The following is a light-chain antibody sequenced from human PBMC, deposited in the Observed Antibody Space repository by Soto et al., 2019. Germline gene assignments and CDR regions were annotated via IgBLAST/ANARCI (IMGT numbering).Light chain of an antibody. CDR2: DAS. J-gene: IGKJ5*01. CDR1: QSLNNE. V-gene: IGKV1-5*01. CDR3: QQYHRSTIT. Sequence: DIQMTQSPSTLSASVGDRVTITCRASQSLNNELAWYQQKPGKAPNLLMYDASTLERGVPSRFSGTGSGTEFTLTISSLQPDDVVTYYCQQYHRSTITFGQGTRLEIK.